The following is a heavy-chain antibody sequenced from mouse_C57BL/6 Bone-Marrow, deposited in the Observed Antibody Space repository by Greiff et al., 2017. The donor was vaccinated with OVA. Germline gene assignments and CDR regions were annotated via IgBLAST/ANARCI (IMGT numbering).Heavy chain of an antibody. J-gene: IGHJ4*01. V-gene: IGHV5-4*01. CDR1: GFTFSSYA. CDR2: ISDGGSYT. Sequence: EVMLVESGGGLVKPGGSLKLSCAASGFTFSSYAMSWVRQTPEKRLEWVATISDGGSYTYYPDNVKGRFTISRDNAKNNLYLQMSHLKSEDTAMYYCARDHYYGSSYAMDYWGQGTSVTVSS. D-gene: IGHD1-1*01. CDR3: ARDHYYGSSYAMDY.